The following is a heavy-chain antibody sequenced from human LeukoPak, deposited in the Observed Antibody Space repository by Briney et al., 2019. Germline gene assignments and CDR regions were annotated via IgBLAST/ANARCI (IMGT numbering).Heavy chain of an antibody. V-gene: IGHV3-74*01. CDR3: ARGPVGATPYYYYGMDV. CDR1: GFTFSSYW. CDR2: INSDGSST. D-gene: IGHD1-26*01. Sequence: GRSLRLSCAASGFTFSSYWMDWVRQAPGKGLVWVSRINSDGSSTSYAESVKGRFTICRDNAKNTLYLQMNSLRAEDTAVYYCARGPVGATPYYYYGMDVWGQGTTVTVSS. J-gene: IGHJ6*02.